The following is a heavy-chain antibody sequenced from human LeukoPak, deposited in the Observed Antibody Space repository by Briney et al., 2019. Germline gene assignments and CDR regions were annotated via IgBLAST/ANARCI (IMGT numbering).Heavy chain of an antibody. CDR2: ISGSGGST. CDR3: AKVLRLKTTVTGNFDY. V-gene: IGHV3-23*01. J-gene: IGHJ4*02. D-gene: IGHD4-17*01. CDR1: GFTFSSYA. Sequence: GGSLRLSCAASGFTFSSYAMSWVRQAPGKGLEWVSAISGSGGSTYYADSVKGRFTISRDNSKNTLYLQMNSLRAEDTAVYYCAKVLRLKTTVTGNFDYWGQGTLVTVSS.